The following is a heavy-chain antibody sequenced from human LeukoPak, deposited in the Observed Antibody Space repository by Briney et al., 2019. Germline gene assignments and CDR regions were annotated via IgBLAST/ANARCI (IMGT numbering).Heavy chain of an antibody. CDR2: FSSSGST. J-gene: IGHJ3*02. CDR1: GGSVSSSNYH. Sequence: SETLSLTCNVSGGSVSSSNYHWSWIRQPPGTGLEWIGYFSSSGSTNYKASLKSRVSISADTSKNQFSLKLRSVTAADTAVYYCARDGSLGFGELFGAFDIWGQGTMVTVSS. V-gene: IGHV4-61*01. CDR3: ARDGSLGFGELFGAFDI. D-gene: IGHD3-10*01.